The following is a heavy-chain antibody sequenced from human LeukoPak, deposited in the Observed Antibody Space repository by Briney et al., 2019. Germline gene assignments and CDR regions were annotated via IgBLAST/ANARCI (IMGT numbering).Heavy chain of an antibody. CDR1: EFSVGSNY. Sequence: GGSLRLSCAASEFSVGSNYMTWVRQAPGKGLEWVSLIYSGGSTYYADSVKGRFTISRDNSKNTLYLQMNSLRAEDTAVYYCAKDRSSGWGPSFNYWGQGTLVTVSS. CDR3: AKDRSSGWGPSFNY. J-gene: IGHJ4*02. D-gene: IGHD6-19*01. V-gene: IGHV3-66*02. CDR2: IYSGGST.